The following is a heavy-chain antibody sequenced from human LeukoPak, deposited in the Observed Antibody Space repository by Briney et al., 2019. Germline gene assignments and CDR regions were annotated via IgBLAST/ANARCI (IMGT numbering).Heavy chain of an antibody. J-gene: IGHJ4*02. CDR3: ARDPESNWGWDLDY. Sequence: GGSLRLSCAASGFTFSTYAMNWVRQVPGKGLEWVSHISSSGSMIWYGESVKGRFTISRDSAKNSLHLQMNSLRAEDTAVYYCARDPESNWGWDLDYWGQGTLVTVSS. CDR1: GFTFSTYA. CDR2: ISSSGSMI. D-gene: IGHD7-27*01. V-gene: IGHV3-48*01.